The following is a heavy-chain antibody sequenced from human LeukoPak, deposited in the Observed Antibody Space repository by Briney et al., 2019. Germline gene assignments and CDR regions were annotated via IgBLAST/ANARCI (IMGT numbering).Heavy chain of an antibody. Sequence: GGSLRLSCAASGFSFSSYAMFWVRQAPGKGLEWVAFIRYDGNNKYYADSVKGRFTISKDKSKNTLYLQMSSLRTEDTAVYYCAKDRAGIADGDMDVWGKGTMVTVSS. J-gene: IGHJ6*03. CDR3: AKDRAGIADGDMDV. CDR1: GFSFSSYA. D-gene: IGHD6-13*01. V-gene: IGHV3-30*02. CDR2: IRYDGNNK.